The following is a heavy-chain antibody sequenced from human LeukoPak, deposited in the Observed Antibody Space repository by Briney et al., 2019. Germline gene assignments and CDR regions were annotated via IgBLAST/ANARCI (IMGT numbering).Heavy chain of an antibody. D-gene: IGHD6-13*01. CDR2: IYSGGST. J-gene: IGHJ4*02. V-gene: IGHV3-66*01. CDR3: ARDGLGIAAAGYYFDY. Sequence: PGGSLRLSCAASGFTVSSNYMSWVRQAPGKGLEWVSVIYSGGSTYYADSVKGRFTISRDNSKNTLYLQMNSLRAEDTAVYYCARDGLGIAAAGYYFDYWGQGTLVTVSS. CDR1: GFTVSSNY.